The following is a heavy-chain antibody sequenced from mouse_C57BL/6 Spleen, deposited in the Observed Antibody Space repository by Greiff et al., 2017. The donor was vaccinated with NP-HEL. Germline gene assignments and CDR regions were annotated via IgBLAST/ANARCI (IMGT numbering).Heavy chain of an antibody. CDR2: IYPRSGNT. D-gene: IGHD1-1*01. J-gene: IGHJ1*03. V-gene: IGHV1-81*01. CDR1: GYTFTSYG. Sequence: VQLQQSGAELARPGDSVKLSCKASGYTFTSYGISWVKQRTGQGLEWIGEIYPRSGNTYYNEKFTGKATLTADKSSSTAYMGLRSLTSEDAAVYFCARLGGSPYWYFDVWGTGTTVTVSS. CDR3: ARLGGSPYWYFDV.